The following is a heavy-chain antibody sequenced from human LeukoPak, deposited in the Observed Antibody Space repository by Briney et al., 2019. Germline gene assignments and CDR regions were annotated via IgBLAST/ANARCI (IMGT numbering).Heavy chain of an antibody. J-gene: IGHJ4*02. D-gene: IGHD2-2*01. V-gene: IGHV3-48*01. CDR2: ISSSSSTI. Sequence: GGSLRLSCAASGFTFSSYSMNWVRQAPGKGLEWVSYISSSSSTIYYADSVKGRFTISRDNSKNTLYLQMNSLRAEDTAVYYCAKGDCSSTSCSSFDYWGQGTLVTVSS. CDR1: GFTFSSYS. CDR3: AKGDCSSTSCSSFDY.